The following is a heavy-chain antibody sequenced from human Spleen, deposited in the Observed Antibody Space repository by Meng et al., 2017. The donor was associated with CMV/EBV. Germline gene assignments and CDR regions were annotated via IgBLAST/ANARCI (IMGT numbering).Heavy chain of an antibody. Sequence: GSLRLSCTASGFTFGDYAMSWVRQAPGKGLEWVGFIRSKAYGGTTEYAASVKGRFTISRDDSKSIAYLQMNSLKTEDTAVYYCTRGYCSSTSCYYFDYWGQGTLVTVSS. CDR1: GFTFGDYA. V-gene: IGHV3-49*04. CDR3: TRGYCSSTSCYYFDY. CDR2: IRSKAYGGTT. D-gene: IGHD2-2*01. J-gene: IGHJ4*02.